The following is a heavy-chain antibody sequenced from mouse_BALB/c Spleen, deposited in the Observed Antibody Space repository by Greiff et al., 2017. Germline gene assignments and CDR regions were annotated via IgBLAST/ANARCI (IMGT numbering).Heavy chain of an antibody. CDR1: GFTFSSYG. CDR2: INSNGGST. Sequence: EVQGVESGGGLVQPGGSLKLSCAASGFTFSSYGMSWVRQTPDKRLELVATINSNGGSTYYPDSVKGRFTISRDNAKNTLYLQMSSLKSEDTAMYYCARETITTAFDYWGQGTTLTVSS. D-gene: IGHD2-4*01. V-gene: IGHV5-6-3*01. CDR3: ARETITTAFDY. J-gene: IGHJ2*01.